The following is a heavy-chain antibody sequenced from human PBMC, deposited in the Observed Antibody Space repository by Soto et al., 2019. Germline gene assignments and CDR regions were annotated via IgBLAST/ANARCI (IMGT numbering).Heavy chain of an antibody. V-gene: IGHV2-5*01. Sequence: SGPTLVNPTQTLTLTCTLSGFSLNTAGGGVVWIRQPPGKALEWLALIYWNDDKRYSPSLNNRLTITRDTSRNQVVLTMTNMAPDDTGTYYCAHRPNWGINGLGAWGQGTSVTVSS. CDR2: IYWNDDK. J-gene: IGHJ6*02. D-gene: IGHD7-27*01. CDR1: GFSLNTAGGG. CDR3: AHRPNWGINGLGA.